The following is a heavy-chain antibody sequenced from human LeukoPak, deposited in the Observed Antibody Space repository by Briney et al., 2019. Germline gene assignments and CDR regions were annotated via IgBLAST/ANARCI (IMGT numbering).Heavy chain of an antibody. D-gene: IGHD1-1*01. CDR3: ARDKQLDWAHYYYSYMDV. CDR1: GYTFTGYY. CDR2: IDPNSGGT. Sequence: AASVKVSCKASGYTFTGYYMHWVRQAPGQGLEWVGWIDPNSGGTNYAQKFQGRVTMTRDTSISTAYMELSRLRSDDTAVYYCARDKQLDWAHYYYSYMDVWGKGTTVTVSS. V-gene: IGHV1-2*02. J-gene: IGHJ6*03.